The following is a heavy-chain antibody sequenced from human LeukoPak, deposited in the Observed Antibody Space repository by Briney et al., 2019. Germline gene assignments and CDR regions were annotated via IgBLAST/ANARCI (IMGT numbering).Heavy chain of an antibody. V-gene: IGHV3-30*04. CDR1: GFTFSSYA. D-gene: IGHD6-13*01. J-gene: IGHJ4*02. Sequence: GGSLRPSCAASGFTFSSYAMHWFRQAPGKGLEWVAVISYDGSNKYYADSVKGRFTISRDNSKNTLYLQMNSLRAEDTAVYYCAKARPNSSSWYEVRGPDYWGQGTLVTVSS. CDR3: AKARPNSSSWYEVRGPDY. CDR2: ISYDGSNK.